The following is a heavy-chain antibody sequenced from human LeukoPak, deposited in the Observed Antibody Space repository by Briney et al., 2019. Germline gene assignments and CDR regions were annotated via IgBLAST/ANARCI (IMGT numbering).Heavy chain of an antibody. J-gene: IGHJ3*02. D-gene: IGHD2-15*01. V-gene: IGHV3-49*04. CDR2: IRSKSYGGTT. Sequence: GGSLRLSCTASGFTFGDYAMAWVRQAPGKGLEWVGFIRSKSYGGTTEYAASVKGRFTISRDDSKSIAYLQMNSLKTEDTAVYYCSRGPYCSSGSCYPDPDAFDIWGKGQWSPSLQ. CDR1: GFTFGDYA. CDR3: SRGPYCSSGSCYPDPDAFDI.